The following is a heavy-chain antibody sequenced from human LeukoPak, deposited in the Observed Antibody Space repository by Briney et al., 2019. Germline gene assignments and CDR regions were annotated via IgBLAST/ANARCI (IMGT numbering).Heavy chain of an antibody. CDR3: ARQLGVGVWALDR. V-gene: IGHV4-39*01. D-gene: IGHD3-16*01. CDR1: GDSITTEYYW. Sequence: SETLSLTCDVSGDSITTEYYWWGWLRQPPGKGLEWIAIIFYTGKIHDNPSLRNRISMSVDTSKDQFSLRLSAVTAADTAVYYCARQLGVGVWALDRWGQGTLVAVSS. J-gene: IGHJ4*02. CDR2: IFYTGKI.